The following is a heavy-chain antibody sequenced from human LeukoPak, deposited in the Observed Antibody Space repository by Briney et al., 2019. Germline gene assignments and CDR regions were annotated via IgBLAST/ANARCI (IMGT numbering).Heavy chain of an antibody. D-gene: IGHD3-3*01. Sequence: ASVKVSCKASGYTFTSYDINWVRQATGQGLEWMGWMNPNSGNTGYAQKFQGRVTITRNTSISTAYMELSSLRSEDTAVYYCARAPLRFLEWLNAFDIWGQGTMVTVSS. J-gene: IGHJ3*02. CDR3: ARAPLRFLEWLNAFDI. CDR2: MNPNSGNT. CDR1: GYTFTSYD. V-gene: IGHV1-8*03.